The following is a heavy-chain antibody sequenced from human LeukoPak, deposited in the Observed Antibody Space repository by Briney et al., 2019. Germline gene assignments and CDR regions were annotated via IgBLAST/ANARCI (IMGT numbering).Heavy chain of an antibody. CDR3: ARIKGLHSSPTHYYYMDV. V-gene: IGHV4-59*01. CDR2: MYYSGST. CDR1: GGSISNYY. D-gene: IGHD6-13*01. Sequence: SETLSLTCTVSGGSISNYYWTWIRQPPGKGLEWIAYMYYSGSTNYNPSLKSRVTISVDTSKNQFSLKLSSVTVADTAVYYCARIKGLHSSPTHYYYMDVWGKGTTVTLSS. J-gene: IGHJ6*03.